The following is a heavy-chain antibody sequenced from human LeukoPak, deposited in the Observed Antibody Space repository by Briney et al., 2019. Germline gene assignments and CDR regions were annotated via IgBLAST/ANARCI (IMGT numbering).Heavy chain of an antibody. J-gene: IGHJ6*03. CDR1: GFTFSSYE. D-gene: IGHD3-9*01. CDR2: ISYDGSNK. CDR3: AKDGGEYYDILTGYYPRLYYMDV. V-gene: IGHV3-30*04. Sequence: GGSLRLSCAASGFTFSSYEMNWVRQAPGKGLEWVAVISYDGSNKYYADSVKGRFTISRDNSKSTLSLQMNSLRAEDTAVYYCAKDGGEYYDILTGYYPRLYYMDVWGKGTTVTISS.